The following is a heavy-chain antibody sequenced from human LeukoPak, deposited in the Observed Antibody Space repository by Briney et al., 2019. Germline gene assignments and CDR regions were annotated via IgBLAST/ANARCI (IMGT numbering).Heavy chain of an antibody. J-gene: IGHJ6*02. CDR1: GFTFSSYE. CDR3: AKGGADDYGSGSLFIRRDYYYYGMDV. V-gene: IGHV3-48*03. Sequence: PGGSLRLSCAASGFTFSSYEMNWVRQAPGKGLEWVSYISSSGSTIYYADSVKGRFTISRDNAKNPLYLQMTRLRAEDTAVYYCAKGGADDYGSGSLFIRRDYYYYGMDVWGQGTTVTVSS. CDR2: ISSSGSTI. D-gene: IGHD3-10*01.